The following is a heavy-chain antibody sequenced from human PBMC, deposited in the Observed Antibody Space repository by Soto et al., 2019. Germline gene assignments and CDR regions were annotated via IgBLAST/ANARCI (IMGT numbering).Heavy chain of an antibody. CDR2: VIPILSTS. CDR3: ASRTVVTGGSDS. CDR1: GGTFINNT. J-gene: IGHJ4*02. V-gene: IGHV1-69*08. Sequence: QVQLVQSGAEVKKPGSSVKVSCKASGGTFINNTINWVRQAPGQGLEWMGRVIPILSTSNYAQKFQGRVTITADRSASTAFLELNSLRSEDTAVYYCASRTVVTGGSDSWGQGTLVTVSS. D-gene: IGHD7-27*01.